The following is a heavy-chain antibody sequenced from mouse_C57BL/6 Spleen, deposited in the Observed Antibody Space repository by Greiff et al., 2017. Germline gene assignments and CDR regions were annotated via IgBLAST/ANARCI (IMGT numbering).Heavy chain of an antibody. D-gene: IGHD2-4*01. J-gene: IGHJ3*01. V-gene: IGHV3-6*01. CDR3: ARGYYDYDDPFAY. CDR2: ISYDGSN. CDR1: GYSITSGYY. Sequence: DVKLQESGPGLVKPSQSLSLTCSVTGYSITSGYYWNWIRQFPGNKLEWMGYISYDGSNNYNPSLKNRISITRDTSKNQFFLKLNSVTTEDTATYYCARGYYDYDDPFAYWGQGTLVTVSA.